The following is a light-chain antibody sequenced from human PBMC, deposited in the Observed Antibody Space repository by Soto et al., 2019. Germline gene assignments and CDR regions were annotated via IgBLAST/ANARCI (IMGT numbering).Light chain of an antibody. Sequence: EMKMTNTPSALSVSAGDGASLSCRAGQSINSSLARCQQRPGQAPRLLSGGACTRPAGSPARFSGRGSGTETTPTSSILLSDDFAFYYCQQYNNSPLTFGGGTKVDIK. CDR1: QSINSS. CDR3: QQYNNSPLT. J-gene: IGKJ4*02. CDR2: GAC. V-gene: IGKV3-15*01.